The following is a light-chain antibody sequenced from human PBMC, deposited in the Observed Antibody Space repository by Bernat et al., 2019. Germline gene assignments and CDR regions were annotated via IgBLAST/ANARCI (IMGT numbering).Light chain of an antibody. CDR1: QIIGVY. V-gene: IGKV1-9*01. J-gene: IGKJ5*01. Sequence: GDSVTITCRASQIIGVYLDWYQQKPGQAPKLLIYGASTLQTGVPSRFSGSGSGTEFTLIISSLQPEDFGTFYCQHLNNFPITFGQGTRLEIK. CDR3: QHLNNFPIT. CDR2: GAS.